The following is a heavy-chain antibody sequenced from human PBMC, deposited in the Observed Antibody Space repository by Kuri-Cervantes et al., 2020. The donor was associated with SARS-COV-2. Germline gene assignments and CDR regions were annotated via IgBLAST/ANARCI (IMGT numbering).Heavy chain of an antibody. J-gene: IGHJ4*03. CDR3: ARLRRVVAGYFDV. CDR2: IYPGDSDT. D-gene: IGHD6-19*01. CDR1: GYSLTSYW. Sequence: QVTFKGSGYSLTSYWIGRVRQLAGKGLEWMGMIYPGDSDTKYSPSFQGQVTIPANKTISTAYLQWGSLKASDTAMFYCARLRRVVAGYFDVWGQGTMVTVSS. V-gene: IGHV5-51*01.